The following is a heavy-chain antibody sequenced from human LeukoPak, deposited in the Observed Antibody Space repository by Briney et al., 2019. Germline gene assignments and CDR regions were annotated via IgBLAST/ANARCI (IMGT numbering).Heavy chain of an antibody. V-gene: IGHV1-69*05. D-gene: IGHD5-24*01. CDR1: GGTFSRYA. J-gene: IGHJ4*02. CDR2: IIPIFGTA. CDR3: ARDWEMGYFEY. Sequence: ASVKVSCKASGGTFSRYAISWVRQAPGQGLEWMGRIIPIFGTANYAQKFQGRVTITTDESTSTAYMELSSLRSEDTAVYYCARDWEMGYFEYWGQGTLVTVSS.